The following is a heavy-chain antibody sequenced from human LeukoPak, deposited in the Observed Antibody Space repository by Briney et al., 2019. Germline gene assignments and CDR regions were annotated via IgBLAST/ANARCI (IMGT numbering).Heavy chain of an antibody. Sequence: GGSLRLSCTASGFTFSSYWMSWVRQAPGKGLEWVANINHDGTEQYYVDSVKGRFAISRDNTKNLLFLQMNGLRADDTAVYYCAKTPYINTWYSVWGQGTLVTVSS. J-gene: IGHJ4*02. CDR2: INHDGTEQ. V-gene: IGHV3-7*03. CDR3: AKTPYINTWYSV. CDR1: GFTFSSYW. D-gene: IGHD6-13*01.